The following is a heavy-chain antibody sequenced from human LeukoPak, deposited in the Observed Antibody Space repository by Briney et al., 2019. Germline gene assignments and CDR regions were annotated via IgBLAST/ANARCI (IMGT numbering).Heavy chain of an antibody. CDR3: LRDLNWSLDQ. D-gene: IGHD1-20*01. Sequence: GGSLRLSCAASGFTFSSYAMSWVRQAPGKGLEWVSSISSSSSYIYYADSVKGRFTISRDNAKNMLYLQMNSLRAEDTAVYYCLRDLNWSLDQWGQGTLVTVSS. CDR2: ISSSSSYI. CDR1: GFTFSSYA. J-gene: IGHJ4*02. V-gene: IGHV3-21*01.